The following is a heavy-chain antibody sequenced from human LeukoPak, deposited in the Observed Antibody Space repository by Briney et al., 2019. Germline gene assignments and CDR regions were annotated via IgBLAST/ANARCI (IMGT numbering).Heavy chain of an antibody. V-gene: IGHV4-39*01. CDR1: GGSISSSSYY. Sequence: PSETLSLTCTVPGGSISSSSYYWGWIRQPPGKGLEWIGSIYYSGSTYYNPSLKSRVTISVDTSKNQFSLKLSSVTAADTAVYYCARQLDYSAGRYFDYWGQGTLVTVSS. CDR2: IYYSGST. D-gene: IGHD4-11*01. J-gene: IGHJ4*02. CDR3: ARQLDYSAGRYFDY.